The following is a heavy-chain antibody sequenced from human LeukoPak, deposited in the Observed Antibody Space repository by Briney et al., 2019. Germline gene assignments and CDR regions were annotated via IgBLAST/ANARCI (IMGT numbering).Heavy chain of an antibody. CDR2: ISPDGSGK. D-gene: IGHD4-11*01. Sequence: GGSLRLSCAASGFAFSSNWMSWVRQAPGRGLELVANISPDGSGKYCMDSVKGRCAISRDNARSSLDLQLNSLRVEDTAVYFCANQVYSRFDYWGQGTLVTVSS. J-gene: IGHJ4*02. CDR3: ANQVYSRFDY. CDR1: GFAFSSNW. V-gene: IGHV3-7*01.